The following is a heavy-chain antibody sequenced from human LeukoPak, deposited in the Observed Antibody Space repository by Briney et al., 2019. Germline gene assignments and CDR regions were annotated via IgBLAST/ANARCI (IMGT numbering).Heavy chain of an antibody. V-gene: IGHV3-7*01. J-gene: IGHJ4*02. CDR2: IKQDGTEK. D-gene: IGHD3-9*01. CDR3: ARSPSGVLRYFDWPFDY. Sequence: GGSLRLSCAASGFTFSSYWMSWVRQTPGKGLEWVASIKQDGTEKYYVDSVRGRITISRDNAKNSLYLQTNSLRAEDTAVYYCARSPSGVLRYFDWPFDYWGQGTLVTVSS. CDR1: GFTFSSYW.